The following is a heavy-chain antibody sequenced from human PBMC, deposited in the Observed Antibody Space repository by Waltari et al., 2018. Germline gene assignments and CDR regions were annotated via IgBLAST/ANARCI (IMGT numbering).Heavy chain of an antibody. CDR3: ARLYDSLMDY. Sequence: QVQLQESGPGLVKPSETLSLTCAVSGYSISSGYYWGWIRQPPGKGLGWIGSIYHSGSTYYNPSLKSRVTISVDTSKNQFSLKLSSVTAADTAVYYCARLYDSLMDYWGQGTLVTVSS. CDR2: IYHSGST. D-gene: IGHD3-22*01. CDR1: GYSISSGYY. V-gene: IGHV4-38-2*01. J-gene: IGHJ4*02.